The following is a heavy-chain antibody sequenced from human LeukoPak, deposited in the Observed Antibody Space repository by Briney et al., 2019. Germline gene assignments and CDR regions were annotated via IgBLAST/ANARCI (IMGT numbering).Heavy chain of an antibody. CDR2: INSDGSST. D-gene: IGHD2-15*01. CDR3: ARVPGGNSYYYYMDV. CDR1: GFTFDDYG. J-gene: IGHJ6*03. V-gene: IGHV3-74*01. Sequence: PGGSLRLSCAASGFTFDDYGMSWVRQAPGKGLVWVSRINSDGSSTSYADSVKGRFAISRDNAKNTLYLQMNSLRAEDTAVYYCARVPGGNSYYYYMDVWGKGTTVTVSS.